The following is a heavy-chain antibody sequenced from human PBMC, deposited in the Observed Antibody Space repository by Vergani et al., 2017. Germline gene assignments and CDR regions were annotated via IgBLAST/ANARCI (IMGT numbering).Heavy chain of an antibody. D-gene: IGHD2-8*01. CDR1: GFTFSSYW. CDR2: INSDGSST. CDR3: AKAPDNGVCDY. Sequence: EVQLVESGGGLVQPGGSLRLSCAASGFTFSSYWMHWVRQAPGKGLVWVSRINSDGSSTTYADSVKGRFTISRDNAKNTLYLQMNSLRAEDTAVYYCAKAPDNGVCDYWGQGTLVTVSS. J-gene: IGHJ4*02. V-gene: IGHV3-74*01.